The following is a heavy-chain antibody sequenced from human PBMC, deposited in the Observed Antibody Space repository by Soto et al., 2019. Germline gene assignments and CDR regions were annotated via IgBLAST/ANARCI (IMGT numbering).Heavy chain of an antibody. Sequence: QVQLRESGPGLVKPSGTLSLTCVVSGASISSTYWWSWVRQPPGKGLEWIGEIYHTESTKYNPSLESRVTISINKSNNEFSLKLNSVTAADTAVYYCATLPTRTEVVVTHIPTWGQGILVTVSS. CDR3: ATLPTRTEVVVTHIPT. CDR2: IYHTEST. V-gene: IGHV4-4*02. D-gene: IGHD2-21*02. CDR1: GASISSTYW. J-gene: IGHJ5*02.